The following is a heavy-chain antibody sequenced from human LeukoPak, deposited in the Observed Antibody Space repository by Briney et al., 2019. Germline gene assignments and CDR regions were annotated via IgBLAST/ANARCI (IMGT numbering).Heavy chain of an antibody. CDR3: ANGLGDSGY. J-gene: IGHJ4*02. CDR2: ISGSGGST. V-gene: IGHV3-23*01. D-gene: IGHD2-21*02. CDR1: GFTFSSYA. Sequence: GGSVRLSCAASGFTFSSYAMSWVRQAPGKGLEWVSAISGSGGSTYHADSVKGRFTISRDNSKNTLYLQMNSLRAEDTAVYYCANGLGDSGYWGQGTLVTVSS.